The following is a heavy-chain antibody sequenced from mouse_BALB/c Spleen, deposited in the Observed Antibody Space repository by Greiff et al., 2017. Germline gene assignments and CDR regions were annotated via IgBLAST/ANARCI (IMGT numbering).Heavy chain of an antibody. D-gene: IGHD1-1*01. J-gene: IGHJ3*01. CDR1: GFTFSSFG. CDR3: ASDYYGFAY. CDR2: ISSGSSTI. Sequence: EVQLVESGGGLVQPGGSRKLSCAASGFTFSSFGMHWVRQAPEKGLEWVAYISSGSSTIYYADTVKGRFTISRDNPKNTLFLQMTSLRSEDTAMYYCASDYYGFAYWGQGTLVTVSA. V-gene: IGHV5-17*02.